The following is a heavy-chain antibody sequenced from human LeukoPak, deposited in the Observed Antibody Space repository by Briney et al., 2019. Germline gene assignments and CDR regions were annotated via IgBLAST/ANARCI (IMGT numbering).Heavy chain of an antibody. CDR2: ISSSSSYI. CDR1: GFTFSSYS. D-gene: IGHD3-10*01. V-gene: IGHV3-21*01. CDR3: ARSDSGTFDY. Sequence: GGSLRLSCAASGFTFSSYSMNWVRQAPGKGLEWVSSISSSSSYIYYADSVRGRFTISRDNAKNSLYLQMNSLRAEDTAVYYCARSDSGTFDYWGQGTLVTVSS. J-gene: IGHJ4*02.